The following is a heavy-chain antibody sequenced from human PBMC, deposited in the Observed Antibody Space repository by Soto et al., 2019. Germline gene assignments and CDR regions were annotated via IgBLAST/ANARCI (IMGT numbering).Heavy chain of an antibody. CDR2: ISSSSSHK. Sequence: EVQLVESGGGLVKPGESLRLSCAASGFTFNYFTMNWVRQAPGKGLEWVASISSSSSHKYSADSVRGRFTFSRDNANNSLYLQMNSLRAEDTAVYYCARDQGGQSGNFIFDNWGQGTLVTVSS. J-gene: IGHJ4*02. V-gene: IGHV3-21*01. CDR3: ARDQGGQSGNFIFDN. D-gene: IGHD1-26*01. CDR1: GFTFNYFT.